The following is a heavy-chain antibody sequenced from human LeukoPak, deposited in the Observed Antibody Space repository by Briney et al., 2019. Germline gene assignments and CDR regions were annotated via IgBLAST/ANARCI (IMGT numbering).Heavy chain of an antibody. CDR3: ARVDAALDY. Sequence: PGGSLRLSCAAFRFTFSNYSTNWVRQAPGKGLEWVSSISRGSGHIYYADSVKGRFTISRDNARNSLYLQMNSLRAEDTAIYYCARVDAALDYWGQGTLVTVSS. CDR1: RFTFSNYS. CDR2: ISRGSGHI. D-gene: IGHD6-6*01. J-gene: IGHJ4*02. V-gene: IGHV3-21*01.